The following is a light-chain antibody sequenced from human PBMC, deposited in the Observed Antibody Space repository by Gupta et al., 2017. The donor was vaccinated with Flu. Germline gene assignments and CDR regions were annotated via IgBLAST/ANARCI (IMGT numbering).Light chain of an antibody. CDR2: EVS. V-gene: IGLV2-18*02. CDR3: SSYTSSSTYV. CDR1: SSDVGTYNR. J-gene: IGLJ1*01. Sequence: TISCTGTSSDVGTYNRVSWYQQPPGTAPKLMIYEVSNRPSGVPDRFSGSKSGNTASLTISGLQGEDEADYYCSSYTSSSTYVFGTGTKVTVL.